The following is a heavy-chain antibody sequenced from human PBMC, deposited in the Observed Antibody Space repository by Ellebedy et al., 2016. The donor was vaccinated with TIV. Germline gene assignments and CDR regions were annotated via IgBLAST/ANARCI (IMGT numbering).Heavy chain of an antibody. CDR3: ARVLETYYYDSSGYVDAFDI. D-gene: IGHD3-22*01. V-gene: IGHV3-11*06. J-gene: IGHJ3*02. CDR1: GFTFSDYY. CDR2: ISSSSSYT. Sequence: GGSLRLSXAASGFTFSDYYMSWIRQAPGKGLEWVSYISSSSSYTNYADSVKGRFTISRDNAKNSLYLQMNSLRAEDTAVYYCARVLETYYYDSSGYVDAFDIWGQGTMVTVSS.